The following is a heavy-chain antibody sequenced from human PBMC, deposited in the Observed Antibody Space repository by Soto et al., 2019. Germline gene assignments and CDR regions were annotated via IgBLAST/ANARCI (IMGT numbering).Heavy chain of an antibody. CDR2: ISYDGSNT. V-gene: IGHV3-30*03. CDR1: GFTFSTYG. D-gene: IGHD6-19*01. CDR3: ARPTKYNSGCCGLIDF. J-gene: IGHJ4*02. Sequence: QVQLVESGGGMVQPGRSLRLSCAASGFTFSTYGMHWVRQVPGKGLEWVAVISYDGSNTYYADSVKGRFSISRDNSKNTPYLQMNSLTAEDTAVYYCARPTKYNSGCCGLIDFWGQGALVTVSS.